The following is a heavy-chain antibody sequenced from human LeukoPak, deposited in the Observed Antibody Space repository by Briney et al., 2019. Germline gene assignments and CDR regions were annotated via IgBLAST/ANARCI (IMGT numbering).Heavy chain of an antibody. J-gene: IGHJ4*02. CDR3: ARDYYDSSGYYSY. Sequence: ASVTVSCKASGYTFTGYYMHWVRQAPGQGLEWMGRINPNSGGTNYAQKFQGRVTMTRDTSISTAYMELSRLRSDDTAVYYCARDYYDSSGYYSYWGQGTLVTVSS. V-gene: IGHV1-2*06. CDR1: GYTFTGYY. CDR2: INPNSGGT. D-gene: IGHD3-22*01.